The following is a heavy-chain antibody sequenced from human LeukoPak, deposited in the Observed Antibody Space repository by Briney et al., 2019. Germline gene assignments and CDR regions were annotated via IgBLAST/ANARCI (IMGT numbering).Heavy chain of an antibody. D-gene: IGHD3-10*01. CDR3: ARRFSRITMIRRESWFDP. V-gene: IGHV4-34*01. J-gene: IGHJ5*02. CDR2: INHSGST. CDR1: GGSFSAYY. Sequence: SETLSLTCAVYGGSFSAYYWSWIRQPPGKGLEWIGEINHSGSTNYNPSLKSRVTISVDTSNNHFSLKLSSVTAADTAVYYCARRFSRITMIRRESWFDPWGQGTLVIVSS.